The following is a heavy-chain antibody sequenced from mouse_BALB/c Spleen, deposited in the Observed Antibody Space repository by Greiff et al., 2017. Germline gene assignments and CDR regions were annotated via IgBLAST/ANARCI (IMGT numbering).Heavy chain of an antibody. D-gene: IGHD1-1*01. J-gene: IGHJ2*01. Sequence: QVQLQQSGAELAKPGASVKMSCKASGYTFTSYWMHWVKQRPGQGLEWIGYINPSTGYTEYNQKFKDKATLTADKSSSTAYMQLSSLTSEDSAVYYCARSYYGSREYYFDYWGQGTTLTVSS. CDR3: ARSYYGSREYYFDY. V-gene: IGHV1-7*01. CDR2: INPSTGYT. CDR1: GYTFTSYW.